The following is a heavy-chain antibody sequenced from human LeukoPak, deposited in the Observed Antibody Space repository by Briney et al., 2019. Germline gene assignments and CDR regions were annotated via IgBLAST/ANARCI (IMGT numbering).Heavy chain of an antibody. CDR3: ARENRLGSSYAFDI. CDR1: GFTFSSYW. CDR2: TSTDGSRT. J-gene: IGHJ3*02. Sequence: GGSLRLSCAASGFTFSSYWMHWVRQAPGKGLVWVSLTSTDGSRTNYADSVKGRFTISRDNAKNTLYLQMNSLRAEDTAVYYCARENRLGSSYAFDIWGQGTMVTVSS. D-gene: IGHD1-14*01. V-gene: IGHV3-74*01.